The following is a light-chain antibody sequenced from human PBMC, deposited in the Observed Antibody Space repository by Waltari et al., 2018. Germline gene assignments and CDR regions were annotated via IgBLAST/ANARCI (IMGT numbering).Light chain of an antibody. CDR3: NSRDRSGNHLV. V-gene: IGLV3-19*01. J-gene: IGLJ3*02. CDR1: SLRTFS. CDR2: DNN. Sequence: SSELTQDPALSVALGQTVRITCQGDSLRTFSASWYQQKPGQAPVLVLYDNNKRPSGMPDRFSGSSSGNTASLTITGSQAEDEADYYCNSRDRSGNHLVFGGGTKLTVL.